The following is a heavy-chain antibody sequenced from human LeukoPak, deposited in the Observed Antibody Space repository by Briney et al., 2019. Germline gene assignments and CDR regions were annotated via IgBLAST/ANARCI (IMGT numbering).Heavy chain of an antibody. J-gene: IGHJ4*02. CDR1: GFTFTSYT. CDR3: AIDPNWETHN. D-gene: IGHD7-27*01. V-gene: IGHV3-23*01. CDR2: IGNNGGGI. Sequence: GGSLRLSCAASGFTFTSYTMYWVRQAPGRGLEWVSIIGNNGGGIHYADSVRGRFTISRDNSKNTLYLQMTNLRVDDTALYYCAIDPNWETHNWGQGVLVTVSS.